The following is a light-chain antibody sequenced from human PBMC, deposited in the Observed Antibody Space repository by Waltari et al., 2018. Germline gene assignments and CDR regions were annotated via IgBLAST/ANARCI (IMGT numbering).Light chain of an antibody. J-gene: IGLJ1*01. CDR3: HVWHPHVDPGV. CDR1: NIGTYS. Sequence: SYVVTQPPSVSVAPGETATITCGGDNIGTYSVHRYQQKAGQAPVLVIFYARDRPSGIPDRFSGSNSGNTATLTISRVEAGDEARYYCHVWHPHVDPGVFGTGTEVTVL. CDR2: YAR. V-gene: IGLV3-21*04.